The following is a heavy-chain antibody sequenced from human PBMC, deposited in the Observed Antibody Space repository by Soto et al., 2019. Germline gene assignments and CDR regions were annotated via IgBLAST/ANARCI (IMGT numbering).Heavy chain of an antibody. V-gene: IGHV4-31*02. D-gene: IGHD3-3*01. CDR3: ARETGYYGGYNWFDP. Sequence: NPSETLSLTCTVSGGSISSAAYYWSWIRHLPGKGLEWIGYIYYNGDTYYNPSLERRVTISLDTSKNQFSLELTSVTAADTAVYYCARETGYYGGYNWFDPWGQGTLVTVSS. CDR1: GGSISSAAYY. J-gene: IGHJ5*02. CDR2: IYYNGDT.